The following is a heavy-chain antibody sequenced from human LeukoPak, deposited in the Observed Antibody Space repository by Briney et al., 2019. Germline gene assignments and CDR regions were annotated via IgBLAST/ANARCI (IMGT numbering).Heavy chain of an antibody. CDR1: GFTFSDYY. CDR2: ISSSGSTI. V-gene: IGHV3-11*04. Sequence: PGGSLRLSCAASGFTFSDYYMSWIRQAPGKGLEWVSYISSSGSTIYYADSVKGRFTISRDNAKNSLYLQMNSLRADDTAVYYCARVRGIAARPYYYYFMDVWGKGTTVTVSS. CDR3: ARVRGIAARPYYYYFMDV. D-gene: IGHD6-6*01. J-gene: IGHJ6*03.